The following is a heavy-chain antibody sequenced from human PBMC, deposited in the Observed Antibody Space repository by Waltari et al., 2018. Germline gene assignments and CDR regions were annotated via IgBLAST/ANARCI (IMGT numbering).Heavy chain of an antibody. D-gene: IGHD2-15*01. Sequence: VRLDQWGTELVEPWETLSLPCAVYEGSLSAFFWSWVRQAPGKGLEWIGEINHGVKTDYNPSLKSRLFMSVDPSKNQFSLMLSSVTAADTAVYYCVRSHCIGDSCFRYFDSWGQGTLVTVSS. J-gene: IGHJ4*02. CDR3: VRSHCIGDSCFRYFDS. V-gene: IGHV4-34*01. CDR1: EGSLSAFF. CDR2: INHGVKT.